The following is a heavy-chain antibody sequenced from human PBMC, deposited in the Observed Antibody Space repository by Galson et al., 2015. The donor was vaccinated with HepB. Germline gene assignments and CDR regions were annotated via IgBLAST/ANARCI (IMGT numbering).Heavy chain of an antibody. J-gene: IGHJ5*02. CDR3: AREVQDTAMYDWFDP. V-gene: IGHV3-21*01. CDR2: ISSSSSYI. D-gene: IGHD5-18*01. Sequence: SLRLSCAASGFTFSSYNMNWVRQAPGKGLEWVSSISSSSSYIYYADSVKGRFTISRDNAKNSLYLQMNSLRAEDTAVYYCAREVQDTAMYDWFDPWGQGTLVTVSS. CDR1: GFTFSSYN.